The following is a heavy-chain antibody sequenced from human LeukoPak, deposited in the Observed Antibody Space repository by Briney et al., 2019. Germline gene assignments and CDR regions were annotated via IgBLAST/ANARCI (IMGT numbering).Heavy chain of an antibody. CDR3: ARDPSCSSSSCFTNWFDP. CDR1: GFTFSSYW. J-gene: IGHJ5*02. D-gene: IGHD2-2*02. V-gene: IGHV3-74*01. Sequence: GGSLRLSCAASGFTFSSYWMHWVRQAPGKGLVWVSRINSDGSSTSYADSVKGRFTISRDNAKNMLYLQMNSLRAEDTAVYYCARDPSCSSSSCFTNWFDPWGQGTLVTVSS. CDR2: INSDGSST.